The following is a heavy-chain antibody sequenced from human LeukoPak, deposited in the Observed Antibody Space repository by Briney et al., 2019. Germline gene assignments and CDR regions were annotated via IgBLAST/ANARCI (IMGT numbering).Heavy chain of an antibody. V-gene: IGHV3-15*07. CDR1: NFTFNNAW. CDR3: TTGIRGD. Sequence: PGGSLRLSCTASNFTFNNAWMNWVRQAPGKGLEWVGRIRSKADGGTTDYSAPVKGRFTISRDDSRNTLSLQMNSLKTEDTAVYYCTTGIRGDCGQGTLVTVSS. J-gene: IGHJ4*02. CDR2: IRSKADGGTT.